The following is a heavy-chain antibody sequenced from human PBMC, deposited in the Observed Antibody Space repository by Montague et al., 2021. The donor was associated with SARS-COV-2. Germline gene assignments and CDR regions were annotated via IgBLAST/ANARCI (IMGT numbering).Heavy chain of an antibody. CDR2: ISDSGST. V-gene: IGHV4-59*01. Sequence: SETLSLTCSVSGTSITSYYWNWIRQPPGKGLEWIGYISDSGSTNXSPSLKSRVTMSVDTSKKQVSLKLTSVTAADTAVCYCARGCLSYFGAGSHCYGMDVWGQGTTVTVSS. CDR3: ARGCLSYFGAGSHCYGMDV. D-gene: IGHD3-10*01. CDR1: GTSITSYY. J-gene: IGHJ6*02.